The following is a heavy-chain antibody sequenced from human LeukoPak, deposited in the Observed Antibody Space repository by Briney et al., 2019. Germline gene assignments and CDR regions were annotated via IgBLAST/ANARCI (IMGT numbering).Heavy chain of an antibody. CDR3: AKGIGYDSSGYYGKYFQH. CDR2: ISGSGGST. Sequence: GGSLRLSCAASGFTFSSYAMSWVRQAPGKGLEWVSAISGSGGSTYYADSVKGRFTISRDNSKNTLYLQMNSLRAEDTAVYYCAKGIGYDSSGYYGKYFQHWGQGTLVTVSS. V-gene: IGHV3-23*01. J-gene: IGHJ1*01. CDR1: GFTFSSYA. D-gene: IGHD3-22*01.